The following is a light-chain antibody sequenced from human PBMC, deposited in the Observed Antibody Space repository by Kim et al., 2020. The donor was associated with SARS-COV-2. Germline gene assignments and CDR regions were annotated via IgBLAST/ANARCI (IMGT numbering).Light chain of an antibody. CDR2: LNSDGSH. V-gene: IGLV4-69*01. Sequence: QPVLTQSPSASASLGASVKLTCTLSSGHSSYAIAWHQQQPEKGPRYLMKLNSDGSHSKGDGIPDRFSGSSSGAERYLTISSLQSEDEADYYWQTWGTVVFGGGTQLTVL. J-gene: IGLJ2*01. CDR3: QTWGTVV. CDR1: SGHSSYA.